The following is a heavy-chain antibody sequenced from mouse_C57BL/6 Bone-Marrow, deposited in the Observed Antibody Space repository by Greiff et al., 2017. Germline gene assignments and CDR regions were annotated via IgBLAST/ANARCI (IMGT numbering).Heavy chain of an antibody. V-gene: IGHV1-7*01. J-gene: IGHJ4*01. Sequence: QVQLKQSGAELAKPGASVKLSCKASGYTFTSYWMHWVKQRPGQGLEWIGYINPSSGYTKYNQKFKDKATLTADKSSSTAYMQLSSLTYEDSAVYYCARRISSYYYAMDYWGQGTSVTVSS. CDR2: INPSSGYT. CDR1: GYTFTSYW. CDR3: ARRISSYYYAMDY. D-gene: IGHD1-3*01.